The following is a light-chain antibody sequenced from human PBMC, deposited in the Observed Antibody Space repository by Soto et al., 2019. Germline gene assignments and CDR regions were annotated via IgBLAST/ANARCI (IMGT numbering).Light chain of an antibody. CDR1: SSNIGSDY. V-gene: IGLV1-47*02. Sequence: QSVLIQPPSASGTPGQTVTISCSGSSSNIGSDYVYWYQQLPGTAPKLLIYTDNQRASGVPDCFSCSKSGTSGSLAISGLRSEDEAEYFCAAWDDTLESVVFGGGTQLTVL. CDR3: AAWDDTLESVV. J-gene: IGLJ2*01. CDR2: TDN.